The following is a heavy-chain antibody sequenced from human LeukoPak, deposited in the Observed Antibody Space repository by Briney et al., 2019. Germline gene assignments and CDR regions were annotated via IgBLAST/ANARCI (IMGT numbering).Heavy chain of an antibody. Sequence: SETLSLTCAVYGGSFSGYYWSWIRQPPGKGLEWIGEINHSGSTNYNPSLKSRVTISVDTSKNQFSLKLSSVTAADTAVYYCARMIRPPVAPFGYWGQGTLVTVSS. CDR3: ARMIRPPVAPFGY. J-gene: IGHJ4*02. CDR2: INHSGST. V-gene: IGHV4-34*01. CDR1: GGSFSGYY. D-gene: IGHD3-16*01.